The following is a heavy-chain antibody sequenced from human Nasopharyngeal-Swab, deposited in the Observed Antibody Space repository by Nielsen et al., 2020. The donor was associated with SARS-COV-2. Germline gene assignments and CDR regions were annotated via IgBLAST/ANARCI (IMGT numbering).Heavy chain of an antibody. CDR3: ARDAVGATIGFFYC. CDR1: GYTFTSYA. Sequence: ASVKVSCKASGYTFTSYAMNWVRQAPGQGLEWMGWINTNTGNPTYAQGFTGRFVFSLDTSVSTAYLQISSLKAEDTAVYYCARDAVGATIGFFYCWGQGTLVTVSS. V-gene: IGHV7-4-1*02. D-gene: IGHD1-26*01. J-gene: IGHJ4*02. CDR2: INTNTGNP.